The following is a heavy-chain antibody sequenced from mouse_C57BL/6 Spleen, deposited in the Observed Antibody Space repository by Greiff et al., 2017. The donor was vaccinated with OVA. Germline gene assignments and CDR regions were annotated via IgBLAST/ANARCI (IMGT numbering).Heavy chain of an antibody. D-gene: IGHD2-1*01. CDR3: ARSYGNYWYCDV. CDR1: GYSFTGYY. J-gene: IGHJ1*03. V-gene: IGHV1-42*01. CDR2: INPSTGGT. Sequence: VQLQQSGPELVKPGASVKISCKASGYSFTGYYMNWVTQSPEKSLEWIGEINPSTGGTTYNQKFKAKATLTVDKSSSTAYMQLKSLTSEDSAVYYCARSYGNYWYCDVWGTGTTVTVSS.